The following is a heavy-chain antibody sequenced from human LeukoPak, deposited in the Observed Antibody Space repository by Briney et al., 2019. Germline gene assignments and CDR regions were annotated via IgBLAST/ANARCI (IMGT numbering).Heavy chain of an antibody. Sequence: SETLSLTCTVSGGSISSYYWSWIRRPPGKGLEWIGYIYYSGSTNYNPSLKSRVTISVDTSKNQFSLKLSSVTAADTAAYYCARIKWELPGGFDYWGQGTLVTVSS. J-gene: IGHJ4*02. CDR2: IYYSGST. CDR1: GGSISSYY. CDR3: ARIKWELPGGFDY. D-gene: IGHD1-26*01. V-gene: IGHV4-59*08.